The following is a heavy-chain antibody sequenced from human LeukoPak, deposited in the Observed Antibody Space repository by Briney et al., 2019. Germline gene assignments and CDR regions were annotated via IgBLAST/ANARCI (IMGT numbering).Heavy chain of an antibody. CDR3: ARVSSSSPFFDY. Sequence: SETLSPTCTVSGGSISSSSYYWGWIRQPPGKGLEWIGSIYYSGSTYYNPSLKSRVTMSVDTSKNQFSLKLSSVTAADTAVYYCARVSSSSPFFDYWGQGTLVTVSS. D-gene: IGHD6-13*01. CDR1: GGSISSSSYY. J-gene: IGHJ4*02. V-gene: IGHV4-39*07. CDR2: IYYSGST.